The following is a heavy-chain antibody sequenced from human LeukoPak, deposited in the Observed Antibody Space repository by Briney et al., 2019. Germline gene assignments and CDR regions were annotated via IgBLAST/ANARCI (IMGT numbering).Heavy chain of an antibody. V-gene: IGHV3-21*05. CDR2: ITSGSNL. Sequence: PGGSLRLSCAASGFTLSSYNMNWVRQAPGKGLEWVSYITSGSNLFHADSVKGRFTISRDNAKNSVYLQMDSLRAEDTAVYYCARAGYSGSFSQYWGQGTVVTVSS. CDR3: ARAGYSGSFSQY. D-gene: IGHD1-26*01. CDR1: GFTLSSYN. J-gene: IGHJ4*02.